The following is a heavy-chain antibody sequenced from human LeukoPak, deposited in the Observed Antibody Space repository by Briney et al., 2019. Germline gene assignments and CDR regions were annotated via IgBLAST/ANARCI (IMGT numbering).Heavy chain of an antibody. V-gene: IGHV3-7*01. CDR2: IKQDGSEK. J-gene: IGHJ3*02. CDR3: ARYSDAFDI. CDR1: GFTFSNYW. Sequence: GGSLRLSCAAAGFTFSNYWMSWVRQAPGKGLEGVANIKQDGSEKYYVDSVKGRFTISRDNAKNSLYLQTNSLRAEDTAVYYCARYSDAFDIWGQGTMVTVSS. D-gene: IGHD1-1*01.